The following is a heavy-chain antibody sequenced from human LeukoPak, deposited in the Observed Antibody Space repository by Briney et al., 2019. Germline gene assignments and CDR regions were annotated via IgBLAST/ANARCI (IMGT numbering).Heavy chain of an antibody. CDR1: GAXISSGSYY. CDR3: ARYGGSGTYLYYFQY. V-gene: IGHV4-39*01. D-gene: IGHD1-26*01. J-gene: IGHJ4*02. CDR2: IFYTGST. Sequence: SETLSLTCSISGAXISSGSYYWGWLRQPPGKGLEWIGSIFYTGSTSYNPSLESRVTISVDTSKNQFSLKLTSVTAADTAVYYCARYGGSGTYLYYFQYWGQGTLVTVSS.